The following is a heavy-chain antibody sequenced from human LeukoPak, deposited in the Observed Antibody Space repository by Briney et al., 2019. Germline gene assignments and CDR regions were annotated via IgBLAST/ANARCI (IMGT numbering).Heavy chain of an antibody. V-gene: IGHV3-30-3*01. CDR2: ISYDGSNK. J-gene: IGHJ4*02. CDR1: GFTFSSYA. Sequence: GGSLRLSCAASGFTFSSYAMHWVCQAPGKGLEWVAVISYDGSNKYYADSVKGRFTISRDNSKNTLYLQMNSLRAEDTAVYYCARGYDSSGYYRLDYWGQGTLVTVSS. CDR3: ARGYDSSGYYRLDY. D-gene: IGHD3-22*01.